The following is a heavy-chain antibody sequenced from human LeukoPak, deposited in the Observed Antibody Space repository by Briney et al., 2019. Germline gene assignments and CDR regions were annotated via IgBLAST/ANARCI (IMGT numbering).Heavy chain of an antibody. CDR3: ARAYSSGCRFDY. J-gene: IGHJ4*02. CDR2: INSDGSST. V-gene: IGHV3-74*01. Sequence: GGSLRLSCAASGFTLSSYWMHGVPQSPGKGRVWVSRINSDGSSTSSADSVKARFPISRESAKNTLYLQLNSLRPGHTSVYYCARAYSSGCRFDYWGQGTMATVSS. CDR1: GFTLSSYW. D-gene: IGHD6-19*01.